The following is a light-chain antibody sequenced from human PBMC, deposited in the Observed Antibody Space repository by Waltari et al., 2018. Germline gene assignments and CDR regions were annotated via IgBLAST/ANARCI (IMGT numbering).Light chain of an antibody. J-gene: IGLJ2*01. CDR3: ATWDNSLSEVV. CDR2: DNN. CDR1: ASKIWTYY. V-gene: IGLV1-51*01. Sequence: SVLTQPPSVSAAPGQKVTFSCSGSASKIWTYYVSCYHQVPGEAPKLLIHDNNNRPSGILDRFYASTSGTSATLGITGLHIGDEADYACATWDNSLSEVVFGGGTKLTVL.